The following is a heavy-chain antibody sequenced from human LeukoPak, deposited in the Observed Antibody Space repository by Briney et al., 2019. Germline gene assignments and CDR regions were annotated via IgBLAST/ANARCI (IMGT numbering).Heavy chain of an antibody. CDR3: VKDGLAFCGGDCYSYFDY. V-gene: IGHV3-64D*06. Sequence: PGRSLRLSCSASGFTFSVYAIHWVRQAPGKGLEYVSTIISNGGSTYYADSVKGRFTISRDNSKNTVSLQMSGLRAEDTALYYCVKDGLAFCGGDCYSYFDYWGQGTLVTVSS. CDR2: IISNGGST. D-gene: IGHD2-21*02. CDR1: GFTFSVYA. J-gene: IGHJ4*02.